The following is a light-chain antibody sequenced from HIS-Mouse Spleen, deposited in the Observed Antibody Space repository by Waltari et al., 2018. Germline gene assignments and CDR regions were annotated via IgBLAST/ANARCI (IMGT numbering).Light chain of an antibody. J-gene: IGLJ2*01. Sequence: QSALTQPPSASGSPGQSVTISCTGTSSDVGGYNYVSWYQQHPGKAPKLMLYEVSKRPYGVPDRFSGSKSGNTASLTVAGLQAEDEADYYCSSYAGSNIVVFGGGTKLTVL. CDR1: SSDVGGYNY. CDR3: SSYAGSNIVV. V-gene: IGLV2-8*01. CDR2: EVS.